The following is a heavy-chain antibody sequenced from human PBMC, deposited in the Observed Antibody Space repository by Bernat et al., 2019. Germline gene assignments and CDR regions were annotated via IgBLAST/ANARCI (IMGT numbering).Heavy chain of an antibody. CDR2: ISYDGSNK. Sequence: QVQLVESGGGVVQPGRSLRLSCAASGFTFSSYGMHWVRQAPGKGLEWVAVISYDGSNKYYADSVKGRFTISRDNSKNTLYLQMNSLRAEDTAVYYCAREGYYYYMDVWGKGTTVTVSS. J-gene: IGHJ6*03. V-gene: IGHV3-30*03. CDR3: AREGYYYYMDV. CDR1: GFTFSSYG.